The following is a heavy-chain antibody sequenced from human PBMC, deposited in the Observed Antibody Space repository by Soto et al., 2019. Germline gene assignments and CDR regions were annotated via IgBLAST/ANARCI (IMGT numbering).Heavy chain of an antibody. CDR2: IYHSGST. V-gene: IGHV4-30-2*01. CDR3: ARASTLRLGKLSSDYFDY. D-gene: IGHD3-16*02. Sequence: SETLSLTCAVSGGSISSGGYSWSWIRQPPGKGLEWIGYIYHSGSTYYNPSLKSRVTISVDRSKNQFSLKLSSVTAADTAVYYCARASTLRLGKLSSDYFDYWGQGTLVTVSS. J-gene: IGHJ4*02. CDR1: GGSISSGGYS.